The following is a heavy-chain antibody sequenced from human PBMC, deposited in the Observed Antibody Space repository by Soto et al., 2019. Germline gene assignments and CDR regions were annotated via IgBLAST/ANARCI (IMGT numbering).Heavy chain of an antibody. D-gene: IGHD3-22*01. CDR1: GGTFSSYA. V-gene: IGHV1-69*12. Sequence: QVQLVQSGAEVKKPGSSVKVSCKASGGTFSSYAISWVRQAPGQGLEWMGGIIPIFGTANYAQQFQGRVTITADESTSTAYMERSSVRSEDTAVYYCARVGEIVVVMKGDAFDIWGPGTMVTVSS. CDR2: IIPIFGTA. J-gene: IGHJ3*02. CDR3: ARVGEIVVVMKGDAFDI.